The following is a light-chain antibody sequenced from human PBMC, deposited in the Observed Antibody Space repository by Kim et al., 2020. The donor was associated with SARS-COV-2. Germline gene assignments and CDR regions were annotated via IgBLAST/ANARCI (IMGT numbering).Light chain of an antibody. V-gene: IGKV3-15*01. CDR1: QRVSSN. Sequence: APGTSAPLPCRASQRVSSNLAWHQQKPGQAPRLLIYGTSTRATGIPARFSGSGSGTEFTLTISSLQSEDFAVYYCQQYNQWPGTFGQGTKVDIK. CDR2: GTS. J-gene: IGKJ1*01. CDR3: QQYNQWPGT.